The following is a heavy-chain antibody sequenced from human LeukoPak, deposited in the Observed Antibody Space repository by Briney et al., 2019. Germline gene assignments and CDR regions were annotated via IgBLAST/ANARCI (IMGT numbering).Heavy chain of an antibody. V-gene: IGHV3-21*01. CDR2: ISSSSSYI. D-gene: IGHD3-9*01. J-gene: IGHJ5*02. Sequence: GGSLRLSCAASGFTFSSYSMNWVRQAPGKGLEWVSSISSSSSYIYYADSVKGRFTISRDNAKNSLYLQMNSLRAEDTAVYYCARVLGTYYDILGPLDPWGQGTLVTVSS. CDR3: ARVLGTYYDILGPLDP. CDR1: GFTFSSYS.